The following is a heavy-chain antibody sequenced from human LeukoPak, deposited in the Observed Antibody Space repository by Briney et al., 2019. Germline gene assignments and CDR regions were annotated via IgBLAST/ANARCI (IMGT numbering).Heavy chain of an antibody. CDR2: ISSSSSYI. CDR1: GFTFSSYS. V-gene: IGHV3-21*01. CDR3: ARDKAGATPEPFDY. Sequence: GGSLRLSCAASGFTFSSYSMNWVRQAPGKGLEWVSSISSSSSYIYYADSVKGRFTISRDNAKNSLYLQMNSLRAEDTAVYYCARDKAGATPEPFDYWGQGTLVTVSS. D-gene: IGHD1-14*01. J-gene: IGHJ4*02.